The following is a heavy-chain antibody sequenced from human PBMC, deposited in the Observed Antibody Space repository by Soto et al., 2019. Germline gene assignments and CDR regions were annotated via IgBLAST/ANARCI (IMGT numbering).Heavy chain of an antibody. CDR1: GYSFTSYW. V-gene: IGHV5-51*01. Sequence: PGESLKISCKGSGYSFTSYWIAWVRQMPGKGLECMGSIYPGDSETRYSPSFQGHVTISVNKSINTAFLQWSSLRASDTAIYYCARHEKFSTMPNYFDSWGQGALVTVSS. J-gene: IGHJ4*02. D-gene: IGHD1-1*01. CDR2: IYPGDSET. CDR3: ARHEKFSTMPNYFDS.